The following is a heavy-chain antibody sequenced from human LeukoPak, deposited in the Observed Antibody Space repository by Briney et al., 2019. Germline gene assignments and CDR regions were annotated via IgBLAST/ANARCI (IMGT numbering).Heavy chain of an antibody. CDR3: ARSYCSSTSCYLYYFDY. V-gene: IGHV3-20*01. J-gene: IGHJ4*02. CDR1: GFTFDDYG. CDR2: INWNGGST. Sequence: PGGSLRLSCAASGFTFDDYGMSWVRQAPGKGLEWVSGINWNGGSTGYAGSVKGRFTISRDNAKNSLYLQMNSLRAEDTALYHCARSYCSSTSCYLYYFDYWGQGTLVTVSS. D-gene: IGHD2-2*01.